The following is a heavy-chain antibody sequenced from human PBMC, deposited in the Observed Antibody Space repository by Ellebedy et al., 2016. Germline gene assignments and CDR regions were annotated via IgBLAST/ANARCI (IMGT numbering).Heavy chain of an antibody. CDR2: ISSSSSYI. Sequence: GESLKISCAASGLTFSSYSMNWVRQAPGKGLEWVSSISSSSSYIYYADSVKGRFTISRDNAKNSLYLQMNSLRAEDTAVYYCARADYGDYGWFDPWGQGTLVTVSS. CDR1: GLTFSSYS. V-gene: IGHV3-21*01. D-gene: IGHD4-17*01. CDR3: ARADYGDYGWFDP. J-gene: IGHJ5*02.